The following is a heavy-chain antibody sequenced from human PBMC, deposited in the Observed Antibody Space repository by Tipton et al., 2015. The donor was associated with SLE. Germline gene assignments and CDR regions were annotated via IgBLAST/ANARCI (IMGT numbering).Heavy chain of an antibody. J-gene: IGHJ5*02. CDR3: ARGELIEGFDP. CDR2: VHHTGGN. CDR1: NGSINYYH. Sequence: TLSLTCTVSNGSINYYHWSWIRQPPGKGLEWVGEVHHTGGNNYNPSLRSRVTISMDTSKSQFSLTLKSVTAADTAVYFCARGELIEGFDPWGQGTLVTVAA. D-gene: IGHD3-22*01. V-gene: IGHV4-59*07.